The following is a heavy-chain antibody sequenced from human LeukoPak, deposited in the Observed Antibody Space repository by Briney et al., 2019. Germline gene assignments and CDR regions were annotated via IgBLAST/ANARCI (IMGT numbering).Heavy chain of an antibody. Sequence: PGGSLRLSCAASGFTFSNYRMNWVRQAPGKGLEWVSSISSSSSYIYYADSVKGRFTISRDNAKNSLYLQMNSLRAKDTAVYYCARDPDEDSSGLPGYWGQGTLVTVSS. CDR1: GFTFSNYR. D-gene: IGHD3-22*01. V-gene: IGHV3-21*01. CDR3: ARDPDEDSSGLPGY. CDR2: ISSSSSYI. J-gene: IGHJ4*02.